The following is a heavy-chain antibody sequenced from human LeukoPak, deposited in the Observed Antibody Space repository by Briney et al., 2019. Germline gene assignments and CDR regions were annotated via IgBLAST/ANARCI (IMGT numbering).Heavy chain of an antibody. D-gene: IGHD3-3*01. CDR3: ASFLYDFWSGYHH. CDR2: ISSSSSTI. J-gene: IGHJ5*02. V-gene: IGHV3-48*01. Sequence: GGSLRLSCAASGFTFSTYSMNWVRQAPGKGLEWVSYISSSSSTIYYADSVKGRFTISRDNAKNSLYLQMNSLRAEDTAVYYCASFLYDFWSGYHHWGQGTLVTVSS. CDR1: GFTFSTYS.